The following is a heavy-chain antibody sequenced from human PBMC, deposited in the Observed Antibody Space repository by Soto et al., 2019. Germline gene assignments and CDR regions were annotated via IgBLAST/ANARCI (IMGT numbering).Heavy chain of an antibody. J-gene: IGHJ4*02. D-gene: IGHD5-12*01. CDR1: GFTVTINY. CDR3: HGYGH. Sequence: EVQVVESGGGLIQPGGSLRLSCAVSGFTVTINYMSWVRQAPGKGLEWVSVIYTGGTTFYADSVKGRFTISRDTSRNTLHLQMNSLRGEDTAVYYCHGYGHWGQGTLVTVSS. CDR2: IYTGGTT. V-gene: IGHV3-53*01.